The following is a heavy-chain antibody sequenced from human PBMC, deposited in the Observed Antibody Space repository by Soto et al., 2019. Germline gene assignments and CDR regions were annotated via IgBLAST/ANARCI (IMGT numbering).Heavy chain of an antibody. CDR1: GGSISSSSYY. CDR3: ARTVTYYDTLTGYSDYFDY. V-gene: IGHV4-39*01. Sequence: SETLSLTCTVSGGSISSSSYYWGWIRQPPGKGLEWIGSIYYSGSTYYNPSLKSRVTISVDTSKNQFSLKLSSVTAADTAVYYCARTVTYYDTLTGYSDYFDYWGQGTLVTVSS. CDR2: IYYSGST. D-gene: IGHD3-9*01. J-gene: IGHJ4*02.